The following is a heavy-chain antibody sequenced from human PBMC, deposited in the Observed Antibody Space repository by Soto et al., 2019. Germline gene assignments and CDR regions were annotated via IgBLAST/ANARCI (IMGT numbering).Heavy chain of an antibody. D-gene: IGHD3-10*01. CDR2: ISYDGSNK. Sequence: SLRLSCAASGFTFSSYAMHWVRQAPGKGLEWVAVISYDGSNKYYADSVKGRFTISRDNSKNTLYLQMNSLRAEDTAVYYCARDLRSTSGGMDVWGQGTTVTVSS. J-gene: IGHJ6*02. CDR1: GFTFSSYA. V-gene: IGHV3-30-3*01. CDR3: ARDLRSTSGGMDV.